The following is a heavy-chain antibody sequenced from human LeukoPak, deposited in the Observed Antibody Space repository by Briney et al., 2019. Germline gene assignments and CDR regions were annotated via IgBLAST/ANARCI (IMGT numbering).Heavy chain of an antibody. CDR2: INAGNGNT. V-gene: IGHV1-3*01. J-gene: IGHJ3*02. Sequence: ASVKVSCKASGYTFTSYAMHWVRQAPGQRLEWMGWINAGNGNTKYSQKFQGRVTITRDTSASTAYMELSSLRSEDTAVYYCAREGTTTVTDAFDIWGQGTMVTVSS. CDR3: AREGTTTVTDAFDI. CDR1: GYTFTSYA. D-gene: IGHD4-17*01.